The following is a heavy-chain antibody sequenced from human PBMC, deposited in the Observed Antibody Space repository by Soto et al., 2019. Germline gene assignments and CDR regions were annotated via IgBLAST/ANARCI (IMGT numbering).Heavy chain of an antibody. CDR2: IYYSGST. V-gene: IGHV4-39*01. CDR3: ASIVVVVAATNPVY. J-gene: IGHJ4*02. Sequence: PSETLSLTCTVSGGSISSSSYYWGWIRQPPGKGLEWIGSIYYSGSTYYNPSLKSRVTISVDMSKNQFSLKLSSVTAAVTSVYYCASIVVVVAATNPVYWGQGTLVTVSS. D-gene: IGHD2-15*01. CDR1: GGSISSSSYY.